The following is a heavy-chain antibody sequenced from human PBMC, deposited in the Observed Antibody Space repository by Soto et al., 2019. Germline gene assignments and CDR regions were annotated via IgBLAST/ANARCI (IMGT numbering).Heavy chain of an antibody. D-gene: IGHD3-22*01. J-gene: IGHJ1*01. CDR2: IYYSGST. CDR3: ARQHYYDSSGYYTWN. CDR1: GGSISSGGYY. V-gene: IGHV4-39*01. Sequence: SETLSLTCTVSGGSISSGGYYWSWIRQHPGKGLEWIGYIYYSGSTYYTPSLKNRVTISADTSNNQFSLRLNSVTAADTAVYYCARQHYYDSSGYYTWNWGQGTLVTVS.